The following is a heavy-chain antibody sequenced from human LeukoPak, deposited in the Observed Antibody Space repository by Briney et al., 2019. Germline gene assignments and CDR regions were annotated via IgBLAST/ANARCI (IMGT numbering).Heavy chain of an antibody. Sequence: GSLRLSCVASGFTVSGNYMSWVRQAPGKGLEWVANIKQDGSEKYYVDSVKGRFTISRDNAKNPLYLQMNGLRAEDTAVYYSAKDFGFQLWSTRGVFDIWGQGTMVTVSS. CDR2: IKQDGSEK. V-gene: IGHV3-7*03. D-gene: IGHD3-10*01. J-gene: IGHJ3*02. CDR1: GFTVSGNY. CDR3: AKDFGFQLWSTRGVFDI.